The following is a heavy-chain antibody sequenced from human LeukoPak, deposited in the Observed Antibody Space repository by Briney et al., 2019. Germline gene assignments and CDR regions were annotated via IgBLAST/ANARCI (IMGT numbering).Heavy chain of an antibody. V-gene: IGHV4-34*01. D-gene: IGHD6-13*01. CDR2: INHSGST. CDR1: GGSFSGYY. J-gene: IGHJ4*02. Sequence: SETLSLTCAVYGGSFSGYYWSWIRQPPGKGLEWIGEINHSGSTNYNPSLKSRVTISVDTSKNQFSLKLSSVTAADTAVYYCARGRSIAAAGTPYFDYWGQGTLVTVSP. CDR3: ARGRSIAAAGTPYFDY.